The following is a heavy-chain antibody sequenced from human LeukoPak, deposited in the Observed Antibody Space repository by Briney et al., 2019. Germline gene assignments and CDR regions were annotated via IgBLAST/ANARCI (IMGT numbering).Heavy chain of an antibody. J-gene: IGHJ4*02. CDR1: GFTFSDYY. CDR2: ISSSGSTI. V-gene: IGHV3-11*01. CDR3: ARVRLSYGSGSYTDSF. Sequence: GGSLRLSCAASGFTFSDYYMSWIRQAPGKGLEWVLYISSSGSTIYYADSVKGRFTISRDNAKNSLYLQMNSLRAEDTAVYYCARVRLSYGSGSYTDSFGGQGTLVTVSS. D-gene: IGHD3-10*01.